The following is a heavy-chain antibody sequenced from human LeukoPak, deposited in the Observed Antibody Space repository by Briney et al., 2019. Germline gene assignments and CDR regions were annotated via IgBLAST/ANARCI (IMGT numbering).Heavy chain of an antibody. CDR3: ARNMVRGVIITEQDYYFDY. CDR1: GFTFSSYW. V-gene: IGHV3-74*01. CDR2: INSDGSST. Sequence: GGSLRLSCAASGFTFSSYWMHWVRQAPGKGLVWVSRINSDGSSTNYADSVKGRFTISRDNAKNTLYLQMNSLRAEDTAVYYCARNMVRGVIITEQDYYFDYWGQGTLVTVSS. J-gene: IGHJ4*02. D-gene: IGHD3-10*01.